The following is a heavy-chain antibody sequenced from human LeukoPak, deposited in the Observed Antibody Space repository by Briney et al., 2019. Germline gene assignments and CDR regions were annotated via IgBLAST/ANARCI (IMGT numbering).Heavy chain of an antibody. D-gene: IGHD6-13*01. J-gene: IGHJ5*02. CDR3: VKYSNSCYDP. CDR2: ISSSGGGT. Sequence: GGSLRLSCSASGFTFSSYAMRWVRQAPGKGLEYVSAISSSGGGTYYADSVKGRFTISRDNSKNTLYLQMSSLRAEDTAVYYCVKYSNSCYDPWGQGTLVTVSS. V-gene: IGHV3-64D*06. CDR1: GFTFSSYA.